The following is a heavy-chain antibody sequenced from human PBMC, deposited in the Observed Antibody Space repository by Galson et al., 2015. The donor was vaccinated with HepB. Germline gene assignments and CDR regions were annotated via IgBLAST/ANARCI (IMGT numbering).Heavy chain of an antibody. V-gene: IGHV3-48*02. J-gene: IGHJ3*01. Sequence: SLRLSCAASGFTFSAYNMNWVRQAPGKGLEWVSYINPGGSTIYYADSVKGRFTISRDNVKNSLYLQINGLRDEDTAVYYCAAAFDVWGQGTMVTVS. CDR1: GFTFSAYN. CDR3: AAAFDV. CDR2: INPGGSTI.